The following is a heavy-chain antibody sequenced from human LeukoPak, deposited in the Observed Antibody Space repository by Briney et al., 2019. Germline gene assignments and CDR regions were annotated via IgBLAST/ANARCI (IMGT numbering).Heavy chain of an antibody. CDR3: ARVKSSLERVDY. D-gene: IGHD1-1*01. CDR1: GFTLSSYE. J-gene: IGHJ4*02. Sequence: PGGSLRLSCAASGFTLSSYEINWVRQAPGKGLEWVSYIGSSGGTIYYADSVKGRFTISRDNAKNSPYLQMNSLRAEDTAVYYCARVKSSLERVDYWGQGTLVTVSA. CDR2: IGSSGGTI. V-gene: IGHV3-48*03.